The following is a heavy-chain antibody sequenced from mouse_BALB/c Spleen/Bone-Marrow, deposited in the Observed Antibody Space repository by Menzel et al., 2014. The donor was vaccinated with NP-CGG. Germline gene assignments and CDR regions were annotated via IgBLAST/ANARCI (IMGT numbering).Heavy chain of an antibody. CDR1: GYTFTSYT. CDR3: ARLPATIAY. CDR2: INPSSGYT. J-gene: IGHJ3*01. D-gene: IGHD1-2*01. V-gene: IGHV1-4*02. Sequence: QVQLKESAAELARPGASVKMSCKASGYTFTSYTMHWVKQRPGQGLEWIGYINPSSGYTEYNQKFKDKTTLTADKSSSTAYMQLSSLTSEDSAVYYCARLPATIAYWGQGTLVTVSA.